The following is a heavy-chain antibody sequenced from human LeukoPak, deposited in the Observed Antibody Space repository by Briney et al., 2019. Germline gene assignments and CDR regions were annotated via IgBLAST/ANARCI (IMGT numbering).Heavy chain of an antibody. V-gene: IGHV4-30-4*01. D-gene: IGHD4-23*01. CDR2: IYYSGST. J-gene: IGHJ4*02. CDR1: GGSISSGDYY. Sequence: SETLSLTCTVSGGSISSGDYYWSWIRQPPGKGLEWIGYIYYSGSTYYNPSLKSRVTISVDTSKNQFSLKLSSVTAADTAVYYCARDGGNFDIDYWGQGTLVTVSS. CDR3: ARDGGNFDIDY.